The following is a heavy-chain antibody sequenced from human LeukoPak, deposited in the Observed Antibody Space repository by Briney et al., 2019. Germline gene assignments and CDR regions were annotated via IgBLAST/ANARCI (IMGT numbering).Heavy chain of an antibody. D-gene: IGHD1-7*01. CDR1: GASISSSGSY. Sequence: SETLSLTCTVSGASISSSGSYWTWIRQHPGKGLEWIAYIYYTGSIYYNPSLKSRVTMSVDTSKNQFSLKLNSVTAADTAVYYCARERSVGLGTSYYHYGVDVWGQGTSVTVSS. CDR2: IYYTGSI. V-gene: IGHV4-31*03. CDR3: ARERSVGLGTSYYHYGVDV. J-gene: IGHJ6*02.